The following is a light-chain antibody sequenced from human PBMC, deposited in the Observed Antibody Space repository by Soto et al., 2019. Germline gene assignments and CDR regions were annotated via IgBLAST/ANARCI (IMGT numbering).Light chain of an antibody. Sequence: QSVLTQPPSASGTPGQRVTISCSGSGSNIGSNSVFWFQHLPGSTPKLLICRNDQRPSGVPDRFSASKSGTSASLAITGLRSEDEADYYCATWDDSLSGQVFGGGTQLTVL. J-gene: IGLJ3*02. CDR2: RND. CDR1: GSNIGSNS. CDR3: ATWDDSLSGQV. V-gene: IGLV1-47*01.